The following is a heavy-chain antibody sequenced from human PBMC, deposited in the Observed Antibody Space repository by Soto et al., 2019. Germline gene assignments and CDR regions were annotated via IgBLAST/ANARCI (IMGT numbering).Heavy chain of an antibody. Sequence: SETLSLTCTVSGGSISSYYWSWIRQPPGKGLEWNGYIYYSGSTNYNPSLKSRVTISVDTSKNQFSLKLSSVTAADTAVYYCARDTYYDSSGVSFGYWGQGTLVTV. D-gene: IGHD3-22*01. V-gene: IGHV4-59*01. CDR3: ARDTYYDSSGVSFGY. J-gene: IGHJ4*02. CDR1: GGSISSYY. CDR2: IYYSGST.